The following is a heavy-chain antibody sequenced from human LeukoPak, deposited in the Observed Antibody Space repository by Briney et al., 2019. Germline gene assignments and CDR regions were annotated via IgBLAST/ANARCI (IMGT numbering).Heavy chain of an antibody. CDR1: GGSFSGYY. J-gene: IGHJ5*02. CDR3: ARHWDIVVVVAATDNWFDP. D-gene: IGHD2-15*01. CDR2: IYYSGST. V-gene: IGHV4-39*01. Sequence: SETLSLTCAVYGGSFSGYYWGWIRQPPGKGLEWIGSIYYSGSTYYNPSLKSRVTISVDTSKNQFSLKLSSVTAADTAVYYCARHWDIVVVVAATDNWFDPWGQGTLVTVSS.